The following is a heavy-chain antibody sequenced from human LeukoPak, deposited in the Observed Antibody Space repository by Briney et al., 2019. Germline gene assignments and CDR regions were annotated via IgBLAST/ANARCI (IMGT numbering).Heavy chain of an antibody. D-gene: IGHD6-13*01. CDR2: INPNSGGT. CDR1: GYTFTGYY. J-gene: IGHJ3*02. CDR3: ASLDSSSWYSPAFDI. Sequence: ASVKVSCKASGYTFTGYYMHWVRQAPGQGLEWMGRINPNSGGTNYAQKFQGRVTMTRDTSISTAYMELSRLRSDDTAVYYCASLDSSSWYSPAFDIWGQGTMVTVSS. V-gene: IGHV1-2*06.